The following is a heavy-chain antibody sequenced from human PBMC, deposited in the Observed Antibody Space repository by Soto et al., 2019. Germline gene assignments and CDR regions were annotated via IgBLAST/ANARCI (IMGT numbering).Heavy chain of an antibody. Sequence: PSETLSSTSVVSGGSSISNNWCTWGRQPRGQGLEWMGKIYRTGSTYNTPSLRRRVTIALEKSENHFPRQVSSRTAADTAVYYCASRDPGSCVDYWGQGTLVTVSS. D-gene: IGHD2-21*01. CDR2: IYRTGST. V-gene: IGHV4-4*02. CDR1: GGSSISNNW. J-gene: IGHJ4*02. CDR3: ASRDPGSCVDY.